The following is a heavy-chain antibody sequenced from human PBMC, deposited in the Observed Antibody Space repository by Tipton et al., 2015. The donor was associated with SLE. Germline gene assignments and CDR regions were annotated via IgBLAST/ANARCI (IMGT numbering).Heavy chain of an antibody. J-gene: IGHJ6*02. V-gene: IGHV3-23*01. CDR2: ISNSGGGT. CDR3: ARGQYREGIYYYYYAMDV. Sequence: SLRLSCAASGFTFRSYAMTWVRQAAGKGLEWVSSISNSGGGTKSADSVKGRFAISRDNSKNTLYLQMNSLRAEDTAVYYCARGQYREGIYYYYYAMDVWGQGTTVTVSS. CDR1: GFTFRSYA. D-gene: IGHD2-2*01.